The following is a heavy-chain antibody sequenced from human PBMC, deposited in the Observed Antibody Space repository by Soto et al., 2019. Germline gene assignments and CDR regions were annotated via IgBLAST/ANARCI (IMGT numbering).Heavy chain of an antibody. CDR1: GFTFSSYG. CDR3: AKDRRPNYYYGMDV. Sequence: QVQLVESGGGVVQPGRSLRLSCAASGFTFSSYGMHWVRQAPGKGLEWVAVISYDGSNKYYADSVKGRFTISRDNSKNTLYLQMNSLGAEDTAVYYLAKDRRPNYYYGMDVWGQGTTVTVSS. J-gene: IGHJ6*02. V-gene: IGHV3-30*18. CDR2: ISYDGSNK. D-gene: IGHD6-25*01.